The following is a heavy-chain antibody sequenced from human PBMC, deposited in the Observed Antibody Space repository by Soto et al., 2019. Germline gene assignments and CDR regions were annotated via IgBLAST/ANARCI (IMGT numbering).Heavy chain of an antibody. CDR1: GFTFSRNG. V-gene: IGHV3-30*03. J-gene: IGHJ5*01. CDR2: VSYDGTKK. Sequence: QVQLVESGGGVVQPGTSLRLTCAGSGFTFSRNGMHWVRQAPGKGLEWVALVSYDGTKKYYVDSVKGRFTISRDNSEKTLYLQMNRLRAEDTAVYYCARWVGGSMSDNSGKYDSWGQGTLVTVSS. CDR3: ARWVGGSMSDNSGKYDS. D-gene: IGHD3-22*01.